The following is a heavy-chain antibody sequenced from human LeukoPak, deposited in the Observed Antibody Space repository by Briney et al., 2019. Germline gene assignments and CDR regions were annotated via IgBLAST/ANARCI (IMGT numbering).Heavy chain of an antibody. CDR3: ARRRDSSSWYEEDY. V-gene: IGHV4-39*01. Sequence: SETLSLTCTVSGGSITSTTYYWGWIRQPPGKGLEWFGSIYYSGSTYYNPSLKSRVTISGDTSKNQLSLKLSSVTAADTAVYYCARRRDSSSWYEEDYWGQGTLVTVSS. CDR2: IYYSGST. CDR1: GGSITSTTYY. D-gene: IGHD6-13*01. J-gene: IGHJ4*02.